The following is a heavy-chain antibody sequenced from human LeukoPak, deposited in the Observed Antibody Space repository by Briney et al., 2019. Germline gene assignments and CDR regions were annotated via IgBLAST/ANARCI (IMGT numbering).Heavy chain of an antibody. CDR2: INHSGRI. V-gene: IGHV4-34*01. CDR3: TRGKPETVFDS. D-gene: IGHD2-21*02. CDR1: GGSFSDYC. J-gene: IGHJ4*02. Sequence: PSETLSLTCTVYGGSFSDYCWSWIRQSPGKGLEWIGEINHSGRINYNPSLKSRVTISVDTSKKQFSLKLTSATAADTAVYYCTRGKPETVFDSWGQGTLVTVSS.